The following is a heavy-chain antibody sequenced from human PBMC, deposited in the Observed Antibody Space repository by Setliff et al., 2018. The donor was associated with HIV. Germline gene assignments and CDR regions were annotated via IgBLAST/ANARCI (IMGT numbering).Heavy chain of an antibody. J-gene: IGHJ4*02. D-gene: IGHD4-17*01. V-gene: IGHV1-46*01. CDR2: INPSGGTT. CDR3: ARGQYGDELFDY. CDR1: GYTFTSYY. Sequence: ASVKVSCKASGYTFTSYYMHWVRQAPGQGLEWLGIINPSGGTTNYAQKFQGRVTMTTDTSTSTAYMEVRSLRSDDTAVWHCARGQYGDELFDYWGQGTLVTVSS.